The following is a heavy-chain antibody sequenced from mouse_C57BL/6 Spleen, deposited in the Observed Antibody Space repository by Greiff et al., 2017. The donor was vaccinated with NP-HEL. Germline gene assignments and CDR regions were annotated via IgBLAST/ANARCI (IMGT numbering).Heavy chain of an antibody. CDR1: GFTFSDYG. CDR2: ISSGSSTI. V-gene: IGHV5-17*01. J-gene: IGHJ2*01. Sequence: EVKLVESGGGLVKPGGSLKLSCAASGFTFSDYGMHWVRQAPEKGLEWVAYISSGSSTIYYADTVKGRFTISRDNAKNTLFLQMTSLRSEDTAMYYCAKIYYGNPYYFDYWGQGTPLTVSS. D-gene: IGHD2-1*01. CDR3: AKIYYGNPYYFDY.